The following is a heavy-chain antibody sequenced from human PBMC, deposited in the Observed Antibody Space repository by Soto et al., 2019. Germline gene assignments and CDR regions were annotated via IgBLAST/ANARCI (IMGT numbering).Heavy chain of an antibody. CDR3: ARDRSSSWYNGTFYFDS. J-gene: IGHJ4*02. D-gene: IGHD6-19*01. CDR2: IIPLFDAT. V-gene: IGHV1-69*06. Sequence: QVQLVQSGAEGRKPGSSVKVSCKASGGTFTTYDISWVRQSPGQGLEWMGGIIPLFDATKYALKFQSRVTFTADKSTGTAYMELSSLRSEDTAMYYCARDRSSSWYNGTFYFDSWGQGTLVTVSS. CDR1: GGTFTTYD.